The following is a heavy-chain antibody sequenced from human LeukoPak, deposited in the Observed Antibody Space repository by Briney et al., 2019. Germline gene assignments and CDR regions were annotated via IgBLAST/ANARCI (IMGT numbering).Heavy chain of an antibody. D-gene: IGHD3-16*02. CDR3: ARKRRITVWGVFVREATDY. V-gene: IGHV3-7*01. Sequence: PGGSLRLSCAASGFTFSSYWMSWVRQAPGKGLEWVANIKQDGSEKYYVDSVKGRFTISRDNAKNSLYLQMNSLRAEDTAVYYCARKRRITVWGVFVREATDYWGQGTLVTV. CDR2: IKQDGSEK. CDR1: GFTFSSYW. J-gene: IGHJ4*02.